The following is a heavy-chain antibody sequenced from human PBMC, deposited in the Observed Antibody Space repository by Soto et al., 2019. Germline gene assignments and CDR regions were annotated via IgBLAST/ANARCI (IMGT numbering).Heavy chain of an antibody. CDR2: IIPIFGTA. V-gene: IGHV1-69*01. CDR1: GGTFSSYA. J-gene: IGHJ4*02. D-gene: IGHD3-9*01. Sequence: QVQLVQSGAEVKKPGSSVKVSCKASGGTFSSYAISWVRQAPGQGLEWMGGIIPIFGTANYAQKFQGRVTITADESSSTAYMELSSLRSEDTAVYYCARGRYFDWYNKYYFDYWGQGTLVTVSS. CDR3: ARGRYFDWYNKYYFDY.